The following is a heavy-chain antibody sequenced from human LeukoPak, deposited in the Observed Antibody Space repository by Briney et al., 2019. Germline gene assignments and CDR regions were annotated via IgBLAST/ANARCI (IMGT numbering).Heavy chain of an antibody. CDR3: AGVRVTMVRGVPEDPLSWYFDL. D-gene: IGHD3-10*01. Sequence: GGSLRLSCAASGFTFSRYSMNWVRQAPGKGLEWVSSISSSSSYIYYADSVKGRFTISRDNAKNSLYLQMNSLRAEDTAVYYCAGVRVTMVRGVPEDPLSWYFDLWGRGTLVTVSS. CDR2: ISSSSSYI. V-gene: IGHV3-21*01. CDR1: GFTFSRYS. J-gene: IGHJ2*01.